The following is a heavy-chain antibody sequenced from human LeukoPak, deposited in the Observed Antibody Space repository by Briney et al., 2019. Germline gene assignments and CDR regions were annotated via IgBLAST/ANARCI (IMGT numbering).Heavy chain of an antibody. CDR1: GYSFTSYW. J-gene: IGHJ4*02. CDR2: IYPGDSDT. CDR3: AISLGYCSSTSCSFDY. V-gene: IGHV5-51*01. Sequence: GESLKISCKGSGYSFTSYWIGWVRQLPGKGLEWMGIIYPGDSDTRYSPSFQGQVTISADKSISTAYLQWSSLKASDTAMYYCAISLGYCSSTSCSFDYWGQGTLVTVSS. D-gene: IGHD2-2*01.